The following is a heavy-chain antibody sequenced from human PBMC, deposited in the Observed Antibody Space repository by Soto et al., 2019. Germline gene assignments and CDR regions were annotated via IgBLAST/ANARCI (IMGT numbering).Heavy chain of an antibody. J-gene: IGHJ3*02. CDR3: ASEVVIRSRDFDM. V-gene: IGHV1-69*13. D-gene: IGHD3-22*01. CDR1: GGTFSSYA. Sequence: SVKVSCKASGGTFSSYAISWVRQAPGQGLEWMGGIIPIFGTANYAQKFQGRVTITADESTSTAYMELSSLRYEDKAVYYCASEVVIRSRDFDMWGQGNMVTVSS. CDR2: IIPIFGTA.